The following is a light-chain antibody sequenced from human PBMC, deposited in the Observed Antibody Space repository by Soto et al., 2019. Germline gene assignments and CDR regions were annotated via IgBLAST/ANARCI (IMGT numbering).Light chain of an antibody. Sequence: IQMTQSPSSLSASVGDRVTITCQASQDISKNLNWYQQKPGKAPKLLIYDASSLQTGAPSRFSRSGSATHFTFTISSLQPEDVATYYCQQYDNLLPITFGQGTRLEIK. CDR2: DAS. J-gene: IGKJ5*01. CDR1: QDISKN. CDR3: QQYDNLLPIT. V-gene: IGKV1-33*01.